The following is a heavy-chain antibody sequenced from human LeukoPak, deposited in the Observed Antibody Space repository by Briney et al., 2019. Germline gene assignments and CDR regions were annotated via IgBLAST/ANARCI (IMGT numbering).Heavy chain of an antibody. CDR1: GGSISSTTYY. J-gene: IGHJ1*01. CDR3: ARGPTLKYFHH. Sequence: SEILSLTCTVSGGSISSTTYYWGWVRQPPGKGLEWIGTIYYSGTSYYNPSLKSRVTISVETSKNQFSLELSSMTAADTAVYYCARGPTLKYFHHWGQGTLVSVSS. CDR2: IYYSGTS. V-gene: IGHV4-39*02.